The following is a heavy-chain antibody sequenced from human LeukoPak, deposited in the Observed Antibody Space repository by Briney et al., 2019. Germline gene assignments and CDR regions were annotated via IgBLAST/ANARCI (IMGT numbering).Heavy chain of an antibody. CDR2: IHTTGNK. V-gene: IGHV3-53*01. J-gene: IGHJ4*02. Sequence: PGGSLRLSCEDSGLDDSTYYMGWVRQPPGKGLHYVSIIHTTGNKYYADFVKGRFTISRDNLKNTLFLQMNSLRAEDTAVYYCTRGRGSDWGQGTLVTVSS. CDR1: GLDDSTYY. D-gene: IGHD2-15*01. CDR3: TRGRGSD.